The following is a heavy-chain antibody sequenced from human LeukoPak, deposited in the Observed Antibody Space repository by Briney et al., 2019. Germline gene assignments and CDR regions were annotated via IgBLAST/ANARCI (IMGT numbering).Heavy chain of an antibody. CDR2: IYPRDGST. V-gene: IGHV1-46*01. J-gene: IGHJ4*02. CDR1: GYTFTSNY. CDR3: ARDQEGFDY. Sequence: ASVNVSFKASGYTFTSNYIHWVRQAPGQGLEWMGMIYPRDGSTSYAQKFQGRVTVTRDTSTSTVHMELSGLRSEDTAVYYCARDQEGFDYWGQGTLVTVSS.